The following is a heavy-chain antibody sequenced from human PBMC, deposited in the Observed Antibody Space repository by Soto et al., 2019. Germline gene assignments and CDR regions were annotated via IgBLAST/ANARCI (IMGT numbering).Heavy chain of an antibody. Sequence: GASVKVSCKASGYTFTSYGISWVRQAPGQGLEWMGWISAYNGNTNYEQKLPGRVTMTTDTSTSTAYMELRSLRSDDTAVYDCATSDDFWRFDYWGQGTRVTVSS. CDR2: ISAYNGNT. V-gene: IGHV1-18*04. J-gene: IGHJ4*02. CDR3: ATSDDFWRFDY. D-gene: IGHD3-3*01. CDR1: GYTFTSYG.